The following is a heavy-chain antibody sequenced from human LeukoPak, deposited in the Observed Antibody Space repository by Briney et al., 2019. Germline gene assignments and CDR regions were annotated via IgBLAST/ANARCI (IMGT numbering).Heavy chain of an antibody. J-gene: IGHJ4*02. CDR2: INPNSGGT. CDR1: GYTFTGYY. D-gene: IGHD5-18*01. Sequence: ASVTVSCKASGYTFTGYYMHWVRQAPGQGLEWMGWINPNSGGTNYAQKFQGWVTMTRDTSISTAYMELSRLRSDDTAVYYCARDRGYSYGWSGFDYWGQGTLVTVSS. V-gene: IGHV1-2*04. CDR3: ARDRGYSYGWSGFDY.